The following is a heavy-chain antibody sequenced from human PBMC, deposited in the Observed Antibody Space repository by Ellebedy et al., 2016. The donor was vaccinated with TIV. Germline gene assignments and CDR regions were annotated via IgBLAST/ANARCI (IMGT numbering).Heavy chain of an antibody. V-gene: IGHV3-48*02. Sequence: GESLKISCAASGFTFSSYSMNWVRQAPGKGLEWVSYISNSSSTIYYADSVKGRFTISRDNAKNSLYLQMNSLRDEDTAVYYCARDRGAAADPFFDYWGQGTLVTVSS. J-gene: IGHJ4*02. D-gene: IGHD6-13*01. CDR3: ARDRGAAADPFFDY. CDR2: ISNSSSTI. CDR1: GFTFSSYS.